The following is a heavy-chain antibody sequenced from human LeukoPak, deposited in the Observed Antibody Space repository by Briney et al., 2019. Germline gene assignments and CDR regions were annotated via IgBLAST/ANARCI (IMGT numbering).Heavy chain of an antibody. CDR3: ARGRLINYDFWSGPFDY. Sequence: SETLSLTCAVSGGSISSHYWSWIRQPPGKGVEYIGYIFYSGSTNYSGSTNYNPSLKSRVTISVDTSKNQFSLKLSSVTAADTAVYYCARGRLINYDFWSGPFDYWGQGTLVTVSS. CDR1: GGSISSHY. CDR2: IFYSGSTNYSGST. D-gene: IGHD3-3*01. V-gene: IGHV4-59*11. J-gene: IGHJ4*02.